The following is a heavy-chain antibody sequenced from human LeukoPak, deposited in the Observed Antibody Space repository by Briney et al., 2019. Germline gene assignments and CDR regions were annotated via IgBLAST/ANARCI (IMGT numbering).Heavy chain of an antibody. CDR3: AKDATRTSGWYYFDY. D-gene: IGHD6-19*01. Sequence: GGSLRLSCKASGFNFSTNAMSWVRQAPGKGLEWVSGINADDYRTYYADSVKGRSTISRDNSKNTLSLQLNSLRAEDTAVYYCAKDATRTSGWYYFDYWGQGTLVTVSS. J-gene: IGHJ4*02. CDR2: INADDYRT. V-gene: IGHV3-23*01. CDR1: GFNFSTNA.